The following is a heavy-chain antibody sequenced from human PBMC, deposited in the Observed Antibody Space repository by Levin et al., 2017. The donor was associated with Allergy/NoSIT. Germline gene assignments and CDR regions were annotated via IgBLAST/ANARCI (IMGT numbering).Heavy chain of an antibody. CDR2: IDNRAENT. J-gene: IGHJ4*02. CDR1: GFTFSTYA. Sequence: GGSLRLSCATSGFTFSTYAMSWVRQAPGKGLEWVSTIDNRAENTYYADAVKGRFTISRDNSRNALFLQMTSLRVEDTAIYYCVTKGGRFDFWGQGTLVSVSS. CDR3: VTKGGRFDF. V-gene: IGHV3-23*05. D-gene: IGHD3/OR15-3a*01.